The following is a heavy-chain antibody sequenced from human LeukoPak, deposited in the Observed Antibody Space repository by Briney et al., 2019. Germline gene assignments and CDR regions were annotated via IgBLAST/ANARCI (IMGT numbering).Heavy chain of an antibody. D-gene: IGHD5-18*01. CDR1: GYTFTSYG. V-gene: IGHV1-2*02. CDR3: ARDGYSYGYGELGDY. J-gene: IGHJ4*02. Sequence: ASVKVSCRASGYTFTSYGISWVRQAPGQGLEWMGWINPNSGGTDYAQKFQGRVTMTRDTSISTAYMELSRLRSDDTAMYYCARDGYSYGYGELGDYWGQGTLATVSS. CDR2: INPNSGGT.